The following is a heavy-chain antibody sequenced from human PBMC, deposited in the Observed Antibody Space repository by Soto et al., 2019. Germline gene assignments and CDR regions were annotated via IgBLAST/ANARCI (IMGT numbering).Heavy chain of an antibody. CDR1: GYTFTSYD. CDR2: MNPNSGNT. V-gene: IGHV1-8*01. J-gene: IGHJ6*03. D-gene: IGHD2-15*01. Sequence: ASVKVSCKASGYTFTSYDINWVRQATGQGLEWMGWMNPNSGNTGYAQKFQGRVTMTRNTSISTAYMELSSLRSEDTAVYYCARAGIAAKLYCYYKDVWGRGTTVTVSS. CDR3: ARAGIAAKLYCYYKDV.